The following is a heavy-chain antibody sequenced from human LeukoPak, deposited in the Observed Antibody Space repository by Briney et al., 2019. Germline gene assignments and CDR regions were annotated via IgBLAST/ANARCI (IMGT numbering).Heavy chain of an antibody. V-gene: IGHV3-30*01. CDR1: GFTFSSYA. Sequence: GGSLRLSCAASGFTFSSYAMHWVRQAPGKGLEWVAVISYDGSNKYYADSVKGRLTISRDNSKNTLYLQMNSLRAEDTAVYYCASIGEYDFWSGSNKDYWGQGTLVTVSS. CDR2: ISYDGSNK. J-gene: IGHJ4*02. CDR3: ASIGEYDFWSGSNKDY. D-gene: IGHD3-3*01.